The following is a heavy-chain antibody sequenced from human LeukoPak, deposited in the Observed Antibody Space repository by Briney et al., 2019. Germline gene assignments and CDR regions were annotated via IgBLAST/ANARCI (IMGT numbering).Heavy chain of an antibody. Sequence: SETLSLTCTVSGGSISSSSYYWGWIRQPPGKGLEWIGSIYYSGSTYYNPSLKSRVTISVDTSKNQFSLKLSSVTAADTAVYYCARDPRGVMKGYNWFDPWGQGTLVTVSS. J-gene: IGHJ5*02. D-gene: IGHD3-10*01. V-gene: IGHV4-39*07. CDR3: ARDPRGVMKGYNWFDP. CDR1: GGSISSSSYY. CDR2: IYYSGST.